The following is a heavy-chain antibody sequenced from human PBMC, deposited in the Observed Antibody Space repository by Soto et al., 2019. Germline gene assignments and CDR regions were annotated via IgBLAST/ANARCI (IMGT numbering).Heavy chain of an antibody. J-gene: IGHJ3*02. CDR2: INPNSGGT. CDR3: ARVRRSSVFGVVIRRHDAFDI. Sequence: ASVKVSCKASGYTFTGYYMHWVRQAPGQELEWMGWINPNSGGTNYAQKFQGRVTMTRDTSISTAYMELSRLRSDDTAVYYCARVRRSSVFGVVIRRHDAFDIWGQGTMVTVSS. D-gene: IGHD3-3*01. CDR1: GYTFTGYY. V-gene: IGHV1-2*02.